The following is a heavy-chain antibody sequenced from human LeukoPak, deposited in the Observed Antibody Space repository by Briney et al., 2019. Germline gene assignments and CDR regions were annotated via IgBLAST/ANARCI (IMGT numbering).Heavy chain of an antibody. J-gene: IGHJ4*02. CDR3: ARGRWGDGDYVRVGGLDY. CDR2: IWYDGSNK. Sequence: QPGRSLRLSCAASGFTFSSYGMHWVRQAPGKGLEWVAVIWYDGSNKYYADSVKGRFTISRDNSKNTLYLQMNSLRAEDTAVYYCARGRWGDGDYVRVGGLDYWGQGTLVTVSS. D-gene: IGHD4-17*01. V-gene: IGHV3-33*01. CDR1: GFTFSSYG.